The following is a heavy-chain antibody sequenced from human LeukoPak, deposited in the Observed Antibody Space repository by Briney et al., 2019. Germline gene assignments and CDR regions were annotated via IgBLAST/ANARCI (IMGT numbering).Heavy chain of an antibody. Sequence: SETLSLTCAVYGGSFSGYYWSWIRQPPGKGLEWIGEINHSGSTNYNPSLKSRVTISVDTSKNQFSLKLSSVTAADTAVYYCARLPTPQDASDIWGQGTMVTVSS. CDR1: GGSFSGYY. CDR3: ARLPTPQDASDI. J-gene: IGHJ3*02. V-gene: IGHV4-34*01. CDR2: INHSGST.